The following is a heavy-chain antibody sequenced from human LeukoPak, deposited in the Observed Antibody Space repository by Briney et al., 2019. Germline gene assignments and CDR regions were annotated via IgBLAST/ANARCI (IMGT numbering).Heavy chain of an antibody. J-gene: IGHJ4*02. CDR1: GGTFSSYA. CDR3: ARATFGNYDYVWGTLDY. D-gene: IGHD3-16*01. CDR2: IIPIFGTA. Sequence: GASVKVSCKASGGTFSSYAISWVRQAPGQGLEWMGGIIPIFGTANYAQKFQGRVTITTDESTSTAYMELSSLRSEDTAVYYCARATFGNYDYVWGTLDYWGQGTLVTVSS. V-gene: IGHV1-69*05.